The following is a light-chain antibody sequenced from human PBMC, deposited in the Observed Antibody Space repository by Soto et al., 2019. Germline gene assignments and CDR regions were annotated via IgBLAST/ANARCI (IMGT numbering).Light chain of an antibody. CDR3: QQYNNWPRT. V-gene: IGKV3-15*01. CDR2: GAS. CDR1: QSISIT. Sequence: IVMTQSPATLSVSPGERATISCRASQSISITLAWYQQKPGQAPRLLIYGASTRATDIPARFSGSGSGTDFTLTISGLQSEDFAVYYCQQYNNWPRTFGGGTKVEI. J-gene: IGKJ4*01.